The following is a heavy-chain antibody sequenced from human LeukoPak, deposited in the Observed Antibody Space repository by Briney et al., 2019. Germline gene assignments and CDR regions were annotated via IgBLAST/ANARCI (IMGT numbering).Heavy chain of an antibody. CDR2: IKSKSDGGTT. D-gene: IGHD3-3*01. CDR3: TTSTGDFR. V-gene: IGHV3-15*01. Sequence: GGSLRLSCTASGFMFGDYAMSWVRQAPGQGLEWVGRIKSKSDGGTTDYAVPVKGRFTISRDDSKNTLYLQMNNLEFEDTALYYCTTSTGDFRWGQGTLVTVSS. J-gene: IGHJ4*02. CDR1: GFMFGDYA.